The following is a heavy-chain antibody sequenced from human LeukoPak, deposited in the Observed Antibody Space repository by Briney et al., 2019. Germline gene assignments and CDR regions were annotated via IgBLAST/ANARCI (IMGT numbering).Heavy chain of an antibody. D-gene: IGHD3-22*01. V-gene: IGHV3-7*01. CDR1: GFTFSSFA. J-gene: IGHJ6*02. CDR3: ARVGYYESSGYYSRPTYYYYGMDV. CDR2: IKQDGSEK. Sequence: GGSLRLSCAASGFTFSSFAMHWVRQAPGKGLEWVANIKQDGSEKYYVDSVKGRFTISRDNARNSLYLQMNSLRDEDTAVYYCARVGYYESSGYYSRPTYYYYGMDVWGQGTTVTVSS.